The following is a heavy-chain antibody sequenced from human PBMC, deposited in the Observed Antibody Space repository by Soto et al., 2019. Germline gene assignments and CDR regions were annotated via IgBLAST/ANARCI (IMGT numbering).Heavy chain of an antibody. CDR3: ARDGYYDSGSYGMDV. J-gene: IGHJ6*02. D-gene: IGHD3-10*01. CDR1: GYTFNNYG. V-gene: IGHV1-18*01. Sequence: QVQLVQSGAEVKKPGASVKVSCKTSGYTFNNYGISWVRQAPGQGLEWMGWISDYNGNTNYPQKFQGRVTMTTDTSTKTVYMVLTSLRSDDTVVYYCARDGYYDSGSYGMDVWGRGTTVTVSS. CDR2: ISDYNGNT.